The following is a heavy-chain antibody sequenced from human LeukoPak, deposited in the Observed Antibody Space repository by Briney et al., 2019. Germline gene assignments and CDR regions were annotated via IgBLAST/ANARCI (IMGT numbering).Heavy chain of an antibody. J-gene: IGHJ4*02. Sequence: SETLSLTCTVSGGSISSSSYYWGWIRQPPGKGLEWIGSIYYSGSTYYNPSLKSRVTISVDTSKNQFSLKLSSVTAADTAVHYCAPGYSGYFDYWGQGTLVTVSS. D-gene: IGHD5-12*01. CDR1: GGSISSSSYY. V-gene: IGHV4-39*01. CDR2: IYYSGST. CDR3: APGYSGYFDY.